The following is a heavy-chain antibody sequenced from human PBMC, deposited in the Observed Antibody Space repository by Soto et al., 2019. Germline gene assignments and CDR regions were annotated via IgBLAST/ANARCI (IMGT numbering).Heavy chain of an antibody. CDR1: GFTFDDSA. Sequence: GGSLRLSCAASGFTFDDSAMHWVRQAPGKGLEWVSGISWNSGSTGYADSVRGRFTISRDNSKNTLYLQMNSLRAEDTAVYYCAKDRIRGYDSSGPASFDPWGQGTLVTVSS. CDR3: AKDRIRGYDSSGPASFDP. D-gene: IGHD3-22*01. J-gene: IGHJ5*02. CDR2: ISWNSGST. V-gene: IGHV3-9*01.